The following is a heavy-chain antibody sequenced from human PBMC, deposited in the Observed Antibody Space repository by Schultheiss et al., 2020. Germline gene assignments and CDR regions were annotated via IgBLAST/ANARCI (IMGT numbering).Heavy chain of an antibody. J-gene: IGHJ5*02. D-gene: IGHD2-21*01. V-gene: IGHV3-23*01. CDR2: ISGSGGST. CDR1: GFTFSSYA. Sequence: GESLKISCAASGFTFSSYAMSWVRQAPGKGLEWVSGISGSGGSTYYADSVKGRFTISRDNSKNTLYLQMNSLRAEDTAVYYCAKAFPSQRFDPWGQGTLVTVSS. CDR3: AKAFPSQRFDP.